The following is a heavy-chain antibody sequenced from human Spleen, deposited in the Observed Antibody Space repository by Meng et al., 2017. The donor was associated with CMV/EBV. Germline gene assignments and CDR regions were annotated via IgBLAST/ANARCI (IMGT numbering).Heavy chain of an antibody. CDR3: ARPHLHYDFDAFDI. Sequence: GESLKISCAASGFTFSDYYMSWIRQAPGKGLEWVSYISTSGFTIYYADSVKGRFTISRDNAKNSLYLQMNSLRAEDTAVYYCARPHLHYDFDAFDIWGQGTMVTVSS. V-gene: IGHV3-11*01. D-gene: IGHD3-3*01. CDR2: ISTSGFTI. CDR1: GFTFSDYY. J-gene: IGHJ3*02.